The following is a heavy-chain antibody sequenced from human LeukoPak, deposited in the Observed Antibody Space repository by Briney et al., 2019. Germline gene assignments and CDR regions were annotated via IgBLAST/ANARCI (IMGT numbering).Heavy chain of an antibody. CDR3: ARGGPYYDFWSGYYNYYYYYMDV. V-gene: IGHV1-69*05. J-gene: IGHJ6*03. CDR1: GGTFSSYA. CDR2: IIPIFGTA. D-gene: IGHD3-3*01. Sequence: ASVKVSCKASGGTFSSYAISWVRQAPGQGLEWMGGIIPIFGTANYAQKFQGRVTITTDESTSTAYMELSSLRSEDTAAYYCARGGPYYDFWSGYYNYYYYYMDVWGKGTTVTVSS.